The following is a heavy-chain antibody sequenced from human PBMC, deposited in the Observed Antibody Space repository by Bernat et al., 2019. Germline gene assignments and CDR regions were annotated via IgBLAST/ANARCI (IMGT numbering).Heavy chain of an antibody. Sequence: EVQLVQSGAEVKKPGEFLKISCRGSGYSFSSYWIGWVRQMPGKGREWMGIIYPGDSDTRYSPSFQGQVTISGGRSTSTAYMQWRSLKDSETGMYDGAKLHCSSWNWGGFDDWGQGTLVSVS. CDR1: GYSFSSYW. J-gene: IGHJ4*02. CDR3: AKLHCSSWNWGGFDD. V-gene: IGHV5-51*03. CDR2: IYPGDSDT. D-gene: IGHD6-13*01.